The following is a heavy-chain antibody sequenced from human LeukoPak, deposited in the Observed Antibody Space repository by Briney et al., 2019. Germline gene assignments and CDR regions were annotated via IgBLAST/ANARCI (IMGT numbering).Heavy chain of an antibody. D-gene: IGHD2-15*01. CDR1: GGSFSGYY. J-gene: IGHJ6*03. V-gene: IGHV4-34*01. Sequence: PSETLSLTCAVYGGSFSGYYWSCIRQPPGKGLEWIGEINHSGSTNYNPSLKSRVTISVDTSKNQFSLKLSSVTAADTAVYYCARVGCSGGSCYGPGTYYYYYYMDVWGKGTTATVSS. CDR3: ARVGCSGGSCYGPGTYYYYYYMDV. CDR2: INHSGST.